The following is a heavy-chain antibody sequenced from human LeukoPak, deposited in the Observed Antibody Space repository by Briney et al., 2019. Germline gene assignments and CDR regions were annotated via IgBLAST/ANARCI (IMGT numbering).Heavy chain of an antibody. J-gene: IGHJ4*02. V-gene: IGHV4-59*01. CDR2: IYYSGST. CDR3: ARVSPLVGATTD. Sequence: SETLSLTRTVSGGSISSYYWSWIRQPPGKGLEWIGYIYYSGSTNYNPSLKSRVTISADTSKNQFSLKLSSVTAADTAVYYCARVSPLVGATTDWGQGTLVTVSS. D-gene: IGHD1-26*01. CDR1: GGSISSYY.